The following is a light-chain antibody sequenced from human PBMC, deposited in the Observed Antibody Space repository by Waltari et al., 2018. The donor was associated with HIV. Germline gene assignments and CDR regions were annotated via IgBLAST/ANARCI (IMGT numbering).Light chain of an antibody. J-gene: IGLJ1*01. CDR3: ASWDDGLRGHV. CDR2: RND. Sequence: QSALTQPPPAPDLPGQSLYISCSANNSNIGSHVVFWYQQLPGAAPRLLVYRNDQRPSGVDDRFSGSRSGTSASLVIRALRAEDEADYYCASWDDGLRGHVFGSGTTVSVL. CDR1: NSNIGSHV. V-gene: IGLV1-47*01.